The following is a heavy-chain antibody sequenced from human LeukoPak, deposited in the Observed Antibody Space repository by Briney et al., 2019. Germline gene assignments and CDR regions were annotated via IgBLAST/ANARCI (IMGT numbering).Heavy chain of an antibody. CDR1: GFTFSSYA. J-gene: IGHJ4*02. CDR2: ITGSGGNT. D-gene: IGHD6-25*01. CDR3: AKGGSVDY. Sequence: GGSLRLSCAASGFTFSSYAMNWARQAPGKGLEWVSSITGSGGNTYYADSVKGRFTIPRDNSKNTLYMQMNSLRVEDTAVYYCAKGGSVDYWGQGTLVTVSS. V-gene: IGHV3-23*01.